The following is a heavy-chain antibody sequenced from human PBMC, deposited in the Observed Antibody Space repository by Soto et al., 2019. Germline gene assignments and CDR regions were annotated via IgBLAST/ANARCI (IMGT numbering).Heavy chain of an antibody. CDR3: ARQGGGGECWY. D-gene: IGHD2-21*01. CDR2: IDYSGST. Sequence: QLQLQESGPGLVKPSETLSLTCTVSGGSISSSSYYWGWIRQPPGKGLEWIGSIDYSGSTYYNPSLKSRVTISVDTSKNQFSLKLSSVIAADTAVYYCARQGGGGECWYWGQGTLVTVSS. CDR1: GGSISSSSYY. J-gene: IGHJ4*02. V-gene: IGHV4-39*01.